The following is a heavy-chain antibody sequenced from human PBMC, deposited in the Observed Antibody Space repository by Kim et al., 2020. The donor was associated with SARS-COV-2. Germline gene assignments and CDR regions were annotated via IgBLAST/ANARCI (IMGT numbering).Heavy chain of an antibody. D-gene: IGHD4-17*01. CDR2: ISSSSSAI. V-gene: IGHV3-48*02. CDR3: ARDQSNYGDYYFDY. Sequence: GGSLRLSCAASGFTFSSYRMNWVRQAPGKGLEWVSYISSSSSAIYYTDSVKGRFTIFRDNAKNSLYLQMNSLRDEDTAVYYCARDQSNYGDYYFDYWVQGTLVSVSS. J-gene: IGHJ4*02. CDR1: GFTFSSYR.